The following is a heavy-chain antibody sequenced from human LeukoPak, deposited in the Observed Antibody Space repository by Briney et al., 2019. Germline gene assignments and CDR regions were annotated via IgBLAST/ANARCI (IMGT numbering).Heavy chain of an antibody. CDR1: GYTFIGYY. CDR3: ASAPHPLYSSSLDP. J-gene: IGHJ5*02. CDR2: INPSGGST. V-gene: IGHV1-46*01. D-gene: IGHD6-6*01. Sequence: ASVKVSCKASGYTFIGYYMHWVRQAPGQGLEWMGIINPSGGSTSYAQKFQGRVTMTRDMSTSTVYMELSSLRSEDTAVYYCASAPHPLYSSSLDPWGQGTLVTVSS.